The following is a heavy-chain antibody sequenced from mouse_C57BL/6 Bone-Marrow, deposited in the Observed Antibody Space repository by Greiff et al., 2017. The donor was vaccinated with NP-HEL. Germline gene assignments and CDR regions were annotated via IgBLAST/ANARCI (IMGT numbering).Heavy chain of an antibody. D-gene: IGHD3-3*01. CDR2: INPGSGGT. CDR1: GYAFTNYL. CDR3: ARRGRQEFDY. Sequence: VQLQQSGAELVRPGTSVKVSCKASGYAFTNYLIEWVKQRPGQGLEWIGVINPGSGGTNYNEKFKGKATLTADKSSSTAYMQLSSLTSEDSAVYFCARRGRQEFDYWGQGTTLTVSS. J-gene: IGHJ2*01. V-gene: IGHV1-54*01.